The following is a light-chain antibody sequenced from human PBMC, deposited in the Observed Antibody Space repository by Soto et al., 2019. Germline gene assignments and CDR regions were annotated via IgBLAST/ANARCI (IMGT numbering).Light chain of an antibody. J-gene: IGLJ1*01. CDR2: RKN. Sequence: QAVLAQPPPGSGAPGPGVPISCSGSSSHHENKYVYWNRQRQGTAPNLLIYRKNQRPSGVPDRFSGPKSGPSASRAIGGPRSEDEADYYCAAWDDSLSGPVSGPGTKVPVL. CDR1: SSHHENKY. CDR3: AAWDDSLSGPV. V-gene: IGLV1-47*01.